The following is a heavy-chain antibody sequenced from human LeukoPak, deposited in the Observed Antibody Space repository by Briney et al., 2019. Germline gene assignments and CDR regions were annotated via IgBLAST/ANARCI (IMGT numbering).Heavy chain of an antibody. V-gene: IGHV3-53*01. Sequence: GGSLRLSCAASGFTFSSYWMTWVRQAPGKGLEWVSVIYTGGSTHYADSVKGRFTISRDNSKNTLYLQMNSLRAEDTAVYYCARGISMDSGSRQYWGQGTLVTVSS. D-gene: IGHD3-10*01. CDR3: ARGISMDSGSRQY. CDR2: IYTGGST. J-gene: IGHJ4*02. CDR1: GFTFSSYW.